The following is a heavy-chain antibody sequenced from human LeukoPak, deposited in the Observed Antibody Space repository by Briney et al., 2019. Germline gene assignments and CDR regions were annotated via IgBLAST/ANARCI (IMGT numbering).Heavy chain of an antibody. CDR2: IFYSGST. J-gene: IGHJ3*01. Sequence: PSETLSLTCTVSGGSISTSNYYWGWIRQPPGKGLEWIGNIFYSGSTYYSPSLKSRVTISLDTSRNQFSLKLNSVTAADTALYYCARSLTYYYDSSGYSPDAFDLWGQGTMVTVSS. CDR1: GGSISTSNYY. CDR3: ARSLTYYYDSSGYSPDAFDL. D-gene: IGHD3-22*01. V-gene: IGHV4-39*07.